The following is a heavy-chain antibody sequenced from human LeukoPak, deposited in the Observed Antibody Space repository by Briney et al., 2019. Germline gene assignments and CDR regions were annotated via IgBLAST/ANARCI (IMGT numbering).Heavy chain of an antibody. J-gene: IGHJ4*02. CDR1: GFTVSNNC. Sequence: PGGSLRLSCAASGFTVSNNCMSWVRQAPGKGLEWVSVIYSGGSAYYADSVKGRFTISRDNSKNTVYLQMNSLRAEDTAVYYCARDLNYDSAYWGQGTLVTVSS. D-gene: IGHD3-22*01. V-gene: IGHV3-53*01. CDR2: IYSGGSA. CDR3: ARDLNYDSAY.